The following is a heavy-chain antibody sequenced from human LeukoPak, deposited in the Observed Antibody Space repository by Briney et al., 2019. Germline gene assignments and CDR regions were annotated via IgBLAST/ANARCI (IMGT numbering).Heavy chain of an antibody. D-gene: IGHD6-13*01. CDR3: ARSTKGSSLFWFDP. CDR1: GYTFTGYY. V-gene: IGHV1-2*04. Sequence: ASVKGSCKASGYTFTGYYMHWVRQAPGQGLEWMGWINPNSGGTNYAQKFQGWVTMTRDTSISTAYMELSRLRSDDTAVYYCARSTKGSSLFWFDPWGQGTLVTVSS. CDR2: INPNSGGT. J-gene: IGHJ5*02.